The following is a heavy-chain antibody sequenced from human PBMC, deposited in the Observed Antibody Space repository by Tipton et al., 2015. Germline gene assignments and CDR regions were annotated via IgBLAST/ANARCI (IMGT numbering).Heavy chain of an antibody. CDR2: LYFSGST. CDR1: GGSISSSSYY. J-gene: IGHJ4*02. D-gene: IGHD3/OR15-3a*01. V-gene: IGHV4-39*07. CDR3: ARARGLRAGLVDS. Sequence: TLSLTCTVSGGSISSSSYYWAWIRQPPGKGLEWIGSLYFSGSTYYNPSLKSRVTISVDTSKTQFSLHLSSVTAADTAVYYCARARGLRAGLVDSWGQGTLVTVSS.